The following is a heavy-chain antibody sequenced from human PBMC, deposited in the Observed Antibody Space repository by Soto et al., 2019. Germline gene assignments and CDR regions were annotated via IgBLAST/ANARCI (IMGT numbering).Heavy chain of an antibody. CDR2: IISDGSST. CDR1: GFNFSSYW. Sequence: GGSLRLSCAASGFNFSSYWMHWVRQAPGKGLVWVSRIISDGSSTSYADSVKGRFTISRDNAKNTLYLQMNSLRAEDTAVYYCTRGTYYYDSSGYYCLDYWGQGTLVTVSS. CDR3: TRGTYYYDSSGYYCLDY. V-gene: IGHV3-74*01. J-gene: IGHJ4*02. D-gene: IGHD3-22*01.